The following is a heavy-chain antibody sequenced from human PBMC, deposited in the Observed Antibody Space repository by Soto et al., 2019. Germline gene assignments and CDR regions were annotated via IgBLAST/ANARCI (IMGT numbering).Heavy chain of an antibody. CDR2: ISYDGFNK. CDR3: AKEGDTSMAYYFDY. V-gene: IGHV3-30*18. J-gene: IGHJ4*02. D-gene: IGHD5-18*01. Sequence: GGSLRLSCVVSGFTFGSYGMHWVRQAPGKGLEWMAVISYDGFNKNYADSVKGRFTISRGNSRNTLYLQMDSLRPEDTAVYHCAKEGDTSMAYYFDYWGQGTPVTVSS. CDR1: GFTFGSYG.